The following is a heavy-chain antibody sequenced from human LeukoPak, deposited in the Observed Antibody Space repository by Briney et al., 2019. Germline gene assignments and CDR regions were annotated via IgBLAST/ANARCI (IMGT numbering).Heavy chain of an antibody. Sequence: GGSLRLSCVASGFTFPIYSMNWVRQAPGKGLEWVSYITSDSNTIYYADSVKGRFTISRDNAKNSLYLQMNSLRAEDTAVYYCARGISYYYDSSGFWGQGTLVTVSS. D-gene: IGHD3-22*01. J-gene: IGHJ4*02. V-gene: IGHV3-48*01. CDR1: GFTFPIYS. CDR2: ITSDSNTI. CDR3: ARGISYYYDSSGF.